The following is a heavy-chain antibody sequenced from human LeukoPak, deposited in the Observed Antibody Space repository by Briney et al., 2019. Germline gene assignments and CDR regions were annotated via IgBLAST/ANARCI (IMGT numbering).Heavy chain of an antibody. Sequence: ASVKVSCKASGYTFTGYYMHWVGQAPGQGLEWMGWINPNSGGTNYAQKFQGRVTMTRDTSISTAYMELSRLRSDDTAVYYCARDLPVYGSGSRNPMYYYYGMDVWGQGTTVTVSS. CDR3: ARDLPVYGSGSRNPMYYYYGMDV. J-gene: IGHJ6*02. D-gene: IGHD3-10*01. CDR2: INPNSGGT. V-gene: IGHV1-2*02. CDR1: GYTFTGYY.